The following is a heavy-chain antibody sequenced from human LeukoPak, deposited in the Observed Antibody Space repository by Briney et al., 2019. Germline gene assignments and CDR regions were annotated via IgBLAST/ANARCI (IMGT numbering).Heavy chain of an antibody. D-gene: IGHD5-12*01. V-gene: IGHV4-30-4*01. CDR3: SMRGYMYGIWYFDL. CDR2: IHSSGTT. CDR1: GGSISSGDYY. J-gene: IGHJ2*01. Sequence: TSETLSLTCNVSGGSISSGDYYWSWFRQPPGKGLEWIGYIHSSGTTYYNPALKNRLIISVDTSKNPFSLKLRSVTAADTAVYYCSMRGYMYGIWYFDLWGRGTLVAVSS.